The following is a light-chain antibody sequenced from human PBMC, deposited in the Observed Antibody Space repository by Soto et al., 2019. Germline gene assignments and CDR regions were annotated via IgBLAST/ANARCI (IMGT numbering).Light chain of an antibody. V-gene: IGLV1-44*01. CDR3: AVWDDSLNGLWV. CDR2: SNN. CDR1: TSNIGSNS. Sequence: QSVLTQPPSASGTPGQKVTIVCSGSTSNIGSNSVNWYQQLPGTAPKLLIYSNNQRPSGVPDRFSGSKSGTSASLAISGLQSDDEADYYCAVWDDSLNGLWVFGGVTKLTVL. J-gene: IGLJ3*02.